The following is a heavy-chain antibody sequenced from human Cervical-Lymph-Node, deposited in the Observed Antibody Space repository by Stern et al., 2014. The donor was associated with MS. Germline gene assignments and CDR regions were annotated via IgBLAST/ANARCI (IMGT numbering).Heavy chain of an antibody. V-gene: IGHV3-30*01. J-gene: IGHJ1*01. D-gene: IGHD1-1*01. CDR3: ARGLQEGGTYFQH. Sequence: VQLVESGGCVVQPGRSLRLSCAASGFGFSSYAMHWVRQAPGKWLEWVAVISYDGSNEYYADSVKGRFTISRDNSKNTMYLQMNSLRVEDTAVYFCARGLQEGGTYFQHWGQGTLVTVSS. CDR2: ISYDGSNE. CDR1: GFGFSSYA.